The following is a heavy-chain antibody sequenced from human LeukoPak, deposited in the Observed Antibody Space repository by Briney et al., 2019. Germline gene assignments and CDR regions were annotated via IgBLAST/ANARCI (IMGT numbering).Heavy chain of an antibody. CDR1: GGSISSGGYY. CDR3: ARQEWSWYNWFDP. V-gene: IGHV4-30-2*01. Sequence: SQTLSLTCTVSGGSISSGGYYWSWIRQPPGKGLEWIGYIYHSGSTYYNPSLKSRVTISVDRSKNQFSLKLSSVTAADTAVCYCARQEWSWYNWFDPWGQGTLVTVSS. CDR2: IYHSGST. D-gene: IGHD3-3*01. J-gene: IGHJ5*02.